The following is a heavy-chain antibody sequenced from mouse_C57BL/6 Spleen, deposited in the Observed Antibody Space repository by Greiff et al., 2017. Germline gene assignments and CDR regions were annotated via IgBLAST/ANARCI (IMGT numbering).Heavy chain of an antibody. D-gene: IGHD1-1*01. CDR2: IYPGSGST. V-gene: IGHV1-55*01. CDR3: ANDYGGSSGFAY. CDR1: GYTFTSYW. J-gene: IGHJ3*01. Sequence: QVQLQQSGAELVKPGASVKMSCKASGYTFTSYWITWVKQRPGQGLEWIGDIYPGSGSTNYNEKLKSKATLTVDTSSRTAYMQLSSLTSEASAVYYCANDYGGSSGFAYWGQGTLVTVSA.